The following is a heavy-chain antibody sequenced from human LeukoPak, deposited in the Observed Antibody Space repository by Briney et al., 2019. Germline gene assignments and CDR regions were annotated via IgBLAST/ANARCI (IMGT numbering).Heavy chain of an antibody. Sequence: PGGSLRLSCAASGFTFSSYAMSWVRQAPGKGLEWVSAISGSGGSTYYADFVKGRFTISRDDSRHTVYLQLNNLRVEDTAIYYCAKANWISNADAVWWGQGTLVTVSS. CDR3: AKANWISNADAVW. CDR2: ISGSGGST. D-gene: IGHD1-1*01. J-gene: IGHJ4*02. V-gene: IGHV3-23*01. CDR1: GFTFSSYA.